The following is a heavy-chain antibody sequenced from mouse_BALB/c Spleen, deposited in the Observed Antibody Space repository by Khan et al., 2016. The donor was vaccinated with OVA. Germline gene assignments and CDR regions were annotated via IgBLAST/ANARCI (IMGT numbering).Heavy chain of an antibody. J-gene: IGHJ4*01. V-gene: IGHV2-6-1*01. CDR3: ARQPYYHYYVMDY. D-gene: IGHD2-10*01. CDR1: GFSLTNYG. CDR2: IWSDGNT. Sequence: VKLLESGPGLVAPSQSLSITCTISGFSLTNYGVHWVRQPPGKGLEWLVVIWSDGNTNYNSVLKSRLSISKDNSKSQVFLKMNSLQTDDTAMYYCARQPYYHYYVMDYWGQGTSVTVSS.